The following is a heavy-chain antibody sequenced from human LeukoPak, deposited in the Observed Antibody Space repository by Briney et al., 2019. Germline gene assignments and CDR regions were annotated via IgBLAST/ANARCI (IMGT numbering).Heavy chain of an antibody. V-gene: IGHV3-33*01. CDR3: ARDFCSGGSCYPDAFDI. Sequence: PGRSLRLSCAASGFTFSSYGMHWVRQAPGKGLEWVAVIWYDGTNTYYADSVKGRFTISRDNSKNTLYLHMNSLRADDTAVYYCARDFCSGGSCYPDAFDIWRQGTMVTVSS. J-gene: IGHJ3*02. CDR2: IWYDGTNT. D-gene: IGHD2-15*01. CDR1: GFTFSSYG.